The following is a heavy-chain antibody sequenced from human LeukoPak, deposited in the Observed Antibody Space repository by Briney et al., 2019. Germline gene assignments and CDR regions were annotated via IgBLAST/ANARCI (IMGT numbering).Heavy chain of an antibody. CDR1: GGSISSSSYY. Sequence: PAETLSLTCTVSGGSISSSSYYWGWFRQPPGKGLEWIGSIYYSGSTYYNPSLKSRVTISVDTSKNQFSLKLSSVTAADTTVYYCARQGVVAATVDYWGQGTLVTVSS. V-gene: IGHV4-39*01. D-gene: IGHD2-15*01. CDR3: ARQGVVAATVDY. CDR2: IYYSGST. J-gene: IGHJ4*02.